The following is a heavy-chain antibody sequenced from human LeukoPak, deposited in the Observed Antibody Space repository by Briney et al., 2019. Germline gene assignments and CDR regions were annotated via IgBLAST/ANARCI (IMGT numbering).Heavy chain of an antibody. D-gene: IGHD6-25*01. J-gene: IGHJ5*02. CDR2: IIPIFGTA. Sequence: SVKVSCKASGYTFSSYGISWVRQAPGQGLEWMGGIIPIFGTANYAQKFQGRVTITADESTSTAYMELSRLRSDDTAVYYCARGSGPNWFDPWGQGTLVTVSS. V-gene: IGHV1-69*13. CDR1: GYTFSSYG. CDR3: ARGSGPNWFDP.